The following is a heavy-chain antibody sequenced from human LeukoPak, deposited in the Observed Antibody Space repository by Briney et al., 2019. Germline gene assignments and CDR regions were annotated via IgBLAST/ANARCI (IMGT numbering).Heavy chain of an antibody. D-gene: IGHD3-10*01. V-gene: IGHV3-30*18. CDR2: ISYDGSNK. J-gene: IGHJ6*02. CDR1: GFTISSYG. CDR3: AKDGASGSGSYNYYGMDV. Sequence: GGSLRLSCAASGFTISSYGMHWVRQAPGKGLEWVAVISYDGSNKYYADSVKGRFTISRDNSKNTLYLQMNSLRAEDTAVFYCAKDGASGSGSYNYYGMDVWGQGTTVTVSS.